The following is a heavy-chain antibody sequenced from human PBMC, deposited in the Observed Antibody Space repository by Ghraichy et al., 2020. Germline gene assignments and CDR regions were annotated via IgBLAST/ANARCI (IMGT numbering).Heavy chain of an antibody. CDR1: GFTFSNYA. D-gene: IGHD2-2*02. CDR2: ISGSGDST. CDR3: AKGRGSGTSCYNY. V-gene: IGHV3-23*01. J-gene: IGHJ4*02. Sequence: GSLRLSCAASGFTFSNYAMSWVRQAPGKGLEWVSTISGSGDSTYYADSVKGRFTISRDNSKNTLFLQMNSLRAEDTAVYYCAKGRGSGTSCYNYWGQGTLVTVSS.